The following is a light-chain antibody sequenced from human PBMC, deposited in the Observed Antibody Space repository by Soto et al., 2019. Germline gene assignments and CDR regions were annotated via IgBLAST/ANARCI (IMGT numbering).Light chain of an antibody. J-gene: IGKJ1*01. CDR2: KAS. CDR1: QSISSW. Sequence: ENQMTQSPSTLSASVEDRVTIPCRASQSISSWLAWYQQKPGKAPKLLIYKASSLESGVPSRFRGSGSGTEFTLTISSLQPDDFATYYCQQYNSYSAFGQGTKVDI. CDR3: QQYNSYSA. V-gene: IGKV1-5*03.